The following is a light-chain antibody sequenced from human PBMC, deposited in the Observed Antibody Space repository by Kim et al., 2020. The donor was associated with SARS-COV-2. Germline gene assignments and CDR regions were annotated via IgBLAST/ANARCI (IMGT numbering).Light chain of an antibody. CDR3: CSYAGSTTYVL. Sequence: HSFAISCPGTSSDVGSYNLVSWYQQYAGKAPKLIIYEVTERPSGISDRFSGSKSGNTASLTISGLQAEDEAHYYCCSYAGSTTYVLFGGGTKVTVL. V-gene: IGLV2-23*02. CDR2: EVT. CDR1: SSDVGSYNL. J-gene: IGLJ2*01.